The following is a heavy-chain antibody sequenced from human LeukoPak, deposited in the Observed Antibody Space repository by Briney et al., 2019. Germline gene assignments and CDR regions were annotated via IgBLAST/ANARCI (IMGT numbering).Heavy chain of an antibody. Sequence: ASVTVSCKASGYTFNAYYMHWVRQPPGQGREGMGWINRDSSGTNYAQKYQGRVTWTSDTSTSTTHMELSRLRTDDTAVYFCAKDRRNMSDYYYFYYMDVWGKGTTVTVSS. D-gene: IGHD6-6*01. CDR1: GYTFNAYY. J-gene: IGHJ6*03. CDR2: INRDSSGT. CDR3: AKDRRNMSDYYYFYYMDV. V-gene: IGHV1-2*02.